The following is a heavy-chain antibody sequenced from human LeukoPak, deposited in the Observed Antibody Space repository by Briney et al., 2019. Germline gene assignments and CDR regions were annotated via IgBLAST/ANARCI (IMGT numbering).Heavy chain of an antibody. CDR2: IYHTGNT. D-gene: IGHD5-18*01. CDR1: NGSISSGYY. Sequence: SETLSLTCRVSNGSISSGYYWNWLRQHPGKGLEWIGYIYHTGNTYSSPSLNSRLTILVDKSKNEFSLRLTSLTAADTAVYYCARGRYSYPFGGDVWGKGTTVTVSS. J-gene: IGHJ6*04. CDR3: ARGRYSYPFGGDV. V-gene: IGHV4-31*03.